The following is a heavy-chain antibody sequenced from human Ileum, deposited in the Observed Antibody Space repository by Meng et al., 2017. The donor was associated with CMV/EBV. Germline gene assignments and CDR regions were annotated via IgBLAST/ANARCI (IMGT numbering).Heavy chain of an antibody. CDR2: IKQDGSEK. CDR1: GFTFSSYA. CDR3: ARRGPGYCSSTSCSSYWFDP. V-gene: IGHV3-7*01. J-gene: IGHJ5*02. D-gene: IGHD2-2*01. Sequence: GGSLRLSCAASGFTFSSYAMSWVRQAPGKGLEWVANIKQDGSEKYYVDSVKGRFTISRDNAKNSLYLQMNSLRAEDTAVYYCARRGPGYCSSTSCSSYWFDPWGQGTLVTVSS.